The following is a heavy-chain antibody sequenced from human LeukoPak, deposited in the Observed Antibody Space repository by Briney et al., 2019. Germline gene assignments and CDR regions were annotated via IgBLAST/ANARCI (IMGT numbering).Heavy chain of an antibody. D-gene: IGHD3-22*01. CDR2: IYYSGTT. J-gene: IGHJ4*02. CDR3: ARGTYYYDSSGYYYVSRPFDY. V-gene: IGHV4-39*01. Sequence: SETLSLTCTVSGGFISRNSFYWGWIRQPPGKGLEWIGSIYYSGTTYYNPSLKSRVTISVDTSKNQFSLKLNSVTAADTAVYYCARGTYYYDSSGYYYVSRPFDYWGQGTLVTVSS. CDR1: GGFISRNSFY.